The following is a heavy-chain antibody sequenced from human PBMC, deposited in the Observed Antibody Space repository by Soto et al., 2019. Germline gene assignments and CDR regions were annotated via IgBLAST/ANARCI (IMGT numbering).Heavy chain of an antibody. D-gene: IGHD6-6*01. CDR3: ARVGGVAARTFDY. CDR1: GGSIDSGDYY. CDR2: VYYSGTT. Sequence: SETLSLTCTVSGGSIDSGDYYWSWIRQPPGKGLEWIGYVYYSGTTNYNPFLKSRVTLSLDKSKNQFSLKMNSVTAADTAVYYCARVGGVAARTFDYWGQGTLVTVSS. J-gene: IGHJ4*02. V-gene: IGHV4-61*08.